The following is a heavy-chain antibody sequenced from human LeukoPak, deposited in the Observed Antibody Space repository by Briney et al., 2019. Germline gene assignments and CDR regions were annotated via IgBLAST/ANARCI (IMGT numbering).Heavy chain of an antibody. CDR3: AKDPARVEQLEEDVDY. Sequence: GGSLRLSCAASGFNIRDHYMGWIRQAPGKGLEWVSYLSGALNIIYYADSVKGRLTISRDNSKNTLYLQMNSLRAEDTAVYYCAKDPARVEQLEEDVDYWGQGTLVTVSS. J-gene: IGHJ4*02. CDR2: LSGALNII. D-gene: IGHD6-6*01. CDR1: GFNIRDHY. V-gene: IGHV3-11*04.